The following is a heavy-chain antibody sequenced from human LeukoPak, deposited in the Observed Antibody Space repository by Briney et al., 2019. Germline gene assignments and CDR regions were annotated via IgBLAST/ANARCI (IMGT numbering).Heavy chain of an antibody. CDR2: INPNSGGT. D-gene: IGHD3-10*01. CDR3: ARTHYYGSGSCDY. CDR1: GYTFTSYY. J-gene: IGHJ4*02. Sequence: VASVKVSCKASGYTFTSYYMHWVRQAPGQGLEWMGWINPNSGGTNYAQKFQGRVTMTRDTSISTAYMELSRLRSDDTAVYYCARTHYYGSGSCDYWGQGTLVTVSS. V-gene: IGHV1-2*02.